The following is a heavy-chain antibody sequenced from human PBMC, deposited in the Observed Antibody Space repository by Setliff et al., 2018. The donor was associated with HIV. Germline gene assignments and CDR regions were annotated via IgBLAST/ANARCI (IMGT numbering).Heavy chain of an antibody. V-gene: IGHV4-38-2*01. J-gene: IGHJ4*02. CDR2: IYHSGST. CDR3: ARMYSGYDWSPAGARTRYFDY. CDR1: GYSISSGYY. D-gene: IGHD5-12*01. Sequence: SETLSLTCAVSGYSISSGYYWGWIRQPPGKGLVWIGSIYHSGSTYYNPSLKSRVTISVDTSKNQFSLKLSSVTAADTAVYYCARMYSGYDWSPAGARTRYFDYWGQGTLVTVSS.